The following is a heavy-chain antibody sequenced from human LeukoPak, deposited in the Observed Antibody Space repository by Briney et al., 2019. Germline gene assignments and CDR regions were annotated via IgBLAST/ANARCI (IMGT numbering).Heavy chain of an antibody. D-gene: IGHD6-6*01. J-gene: IGHJ4*02. CDR3: AKARGSGQLTTSVDH. CDR1: GVSLSSHG. Sequence: PGGSLRLSCVVSGVSLSSHGMHWVRQAPGKGLEWLTFTWSDGRSEYYADSVKGRFNISRDNSKNTLFLQMSSLRAEDTAVYYCAKARGSGQLTTSVDHWGQGTLVTVSS. CDR2: TWSDGRSE. V-gene: IGHV3-30*02.